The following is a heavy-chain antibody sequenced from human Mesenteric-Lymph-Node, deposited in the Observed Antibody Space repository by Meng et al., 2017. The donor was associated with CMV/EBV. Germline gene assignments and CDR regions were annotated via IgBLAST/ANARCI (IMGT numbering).Heavy chain of an antibody. V-gene: IGHV3-7*01. D-gene: IGHD2-15*01. CDR2: IKHDGSDK. J-gene: IGHJ4*02. CDR1: GFTFSTYW. CDR3: AKDCYLRGTRPQGYFDS. Sequence: GESLKISCAASGFTFSTYWMSWVRQAPGKGLEWVANIKHDGSDKYYVASVKGRFTISRDNAKNSLYLQMNSLRAEDTAVYYCAKDCYLRGTRPQGYFDSWGQGTLVTVSS.